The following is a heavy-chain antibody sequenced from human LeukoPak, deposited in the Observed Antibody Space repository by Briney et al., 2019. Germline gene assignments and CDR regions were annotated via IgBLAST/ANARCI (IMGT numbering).Heavy chain of an antibody. CDR1: GYTFTTYA. V-gene: IGHV7-4-1*02. Sequence: GASVKVSCKASGYTFTTYAMNWVRQAPGQGLEWMGWINTNTGNPTYAQGFTGRFVFSLDTSVSTAYLQISSLKTEDTAVYYCARDTPEYSSPYYFDYWGQGTLVTVSS. J-gene: IGHJ4*02. CDR2: INTNTGNP. CDR3: ARDTPEYSSPYYFDY. D-gene: IGHD3-22*01.